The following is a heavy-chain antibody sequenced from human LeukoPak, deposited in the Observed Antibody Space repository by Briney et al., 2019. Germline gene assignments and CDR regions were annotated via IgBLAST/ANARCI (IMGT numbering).Heavy chain of an antibody. D-gene: IGHD4-23*01. CDR1: GFTFSSNS. Sequence: GGSLRLSCAASGFTFSSNSMNWVRQAPGKGLEWVSYISSTGGTIYYADSMKGRFTISRDNAKNSLFLQMNSLRAEDTAVYYCARDRGGRGLDYWGQGTLVTVSS. J-gene: IGHJ4*02. CDR3: ARDRGGRGLDY. V-gene: IGHV3-48*04. CDR2: ISSTGGTI.